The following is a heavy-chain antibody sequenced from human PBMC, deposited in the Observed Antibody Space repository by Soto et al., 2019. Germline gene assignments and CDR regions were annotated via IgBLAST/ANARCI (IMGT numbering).Heavy chain of an antibody. D-gene: IGHD6-13*01. Sequence: PSETLSLTCPVSSAPITKYYWGWVRQAPGRGLEWIGFTHHSGYISYSPSLKSRVTMSVDPSKNQVSLKLTSVTAADTAVYYCARAPRVASAAAGRFPFQHWGQGTLVTVSS. V-gene: IGHV4-4*09. CDR3: ARAPRVASAAAGRFPFQH. J-gene: IGHJ1*01. CDR1: SAPITKYY. CDR2: THHSGYI.